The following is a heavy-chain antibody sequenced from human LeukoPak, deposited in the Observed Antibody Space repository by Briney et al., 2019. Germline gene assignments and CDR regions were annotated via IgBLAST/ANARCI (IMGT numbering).Heavy chain of an antibody. J-gene: IGHJ4*02. V-gene: IGHV3-13*01. CDR3: ASLPYSSGWYDY. CDR2: IGTAGDT. Sequence: QPGGSLRLSCAASGFTFSTYDMHWVRQATGKGLEWVSAIGTAGDTYYLDPVKGRFTISRENAKNSLYLQMNSLRAEDTAVYYCASLPYSSGWYDYWGQGTLVTVSS. D-gene: IGHD6-19*01. CDR1: GFTFSTYD.